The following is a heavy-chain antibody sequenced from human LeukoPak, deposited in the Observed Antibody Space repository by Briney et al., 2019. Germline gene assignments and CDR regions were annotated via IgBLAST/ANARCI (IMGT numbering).Heavy chain of an antibody. V-gene: IGHV3-30*19. J-gene: IGHJ4*02. Sequence: GRSLRLSCAASGFTFSSYGMHWVRQAPGKGLEWVAVISYDGSNKYYADSVKGRFTISGDNSKNTLYLQMNSLRAEDTAVYYCARDPKLRYGDYSFDYWGQGTLVTVSS. CDR2: ISYDGSNK. CDR1: GFTFSSYG. CDR3: ARDPKLRYGDYSFDY. D-gene: IGHD4-17*01.